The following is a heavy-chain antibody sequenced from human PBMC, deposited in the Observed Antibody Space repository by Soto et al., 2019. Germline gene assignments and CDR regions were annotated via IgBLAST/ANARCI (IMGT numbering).Heavy chain of an antibody. CDR2: IYYSGST. CDR3: ARGGQYYYDSSGSDY. J-gene: IGHJ4*02. Sequence: SETLSLTCTVSGGSISSGDYYWSWIRQPPGKGLEWIGYIYYSGSTYYNPSLKSRVTISVDTSKNQFSLKLSSVTAADTAVCYCARGGQYYYDSSGSDYWGQGTLVTVSS. D-gene: IGHD3-22*01. CDR1: GGSISSGDYY. V-gene: IGHV4-30-4*01.